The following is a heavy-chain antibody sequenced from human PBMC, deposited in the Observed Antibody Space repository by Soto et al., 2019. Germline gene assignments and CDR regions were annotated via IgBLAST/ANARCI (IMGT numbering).Heavy chain of an antibody. V-gene: IGHV4-38-2*01. CDR1: GYSITTGYY. D-gene: IGHD3-22*01. J-gene: IGHJ4*02. CDR2: VYHSGRT. Sequence: XGTLTLTCAVSGYSITTGYYCGCVRRPPGKGLEWIGSVYHSGRTSYNPSLESRVTISVDTSKNQFSLRLSSVTAADTAVYYCARGVNYYDSSGFYPRDYWGQGILVTVSS. CDR3: ARGVNYYDSSGFYPRDY.